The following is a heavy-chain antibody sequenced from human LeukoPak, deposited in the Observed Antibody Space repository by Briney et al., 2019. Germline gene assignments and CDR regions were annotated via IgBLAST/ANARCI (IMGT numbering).Heavy chain of an antibody. CDR3: ARYCSSTSCYVPPYFDY. Sequence: ASVKVSCKASGYTFTGYYMHWVRQAPGRGLEWMGWINPNSGGTNYAQKFQGRVTMTRDTSISTAYMELSRLRSDDTAVYYCARYCSSTSCYVPPYFDYWGQGTLVTVSS. J-gene: IGHJ4*02. CDR1: GYTFTGYY. CDR2: INPNSGGT. V-gene: IGHV1-2*02. D-gene: IGHD2-2*01.